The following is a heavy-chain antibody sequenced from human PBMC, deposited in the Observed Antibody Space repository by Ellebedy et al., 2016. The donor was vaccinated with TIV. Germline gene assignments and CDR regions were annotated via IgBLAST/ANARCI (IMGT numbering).Heavy chain of an antibody. J-gene: IGHJ4*02. V-gene: IGHV4-4*02. CDR1: GGSVSNNNW. CDR2: IYHVGNT. D-gene: IGHD2-15*01. Sequence: SETLSLTXAVSGGSVSNNNWWSWVRQPPEKGLEWIGEIYHVGNTNYNPSLKSRVIISLDKSKNQFSLNLISVTAADTAVYYCAKMTGLTYWQSSGERGYFDYWGQGVLVTVSS. CDR3: AKMTGLTYWQSSGERGYFDY.